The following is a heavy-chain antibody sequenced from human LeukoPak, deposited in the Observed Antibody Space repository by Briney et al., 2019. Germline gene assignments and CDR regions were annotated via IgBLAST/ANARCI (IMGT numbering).Heavy chain of an antibody. CDR3: ARVGSGYAHLDY. D-gene: IGHD5-12*01. Sequence: PPQTLSLTCTVSGGSISSGGYYWSWIRQHPGKGLEWIGYIYYSGSTYYNPSLKSRVTISVDTSKNQFSLKLSSVTAADTAVYYCARVGSGYAHLDYWGQGTLVTVSS. CDR1: GGSISSGGYY. V-gene: IGHV4-30-4*08. J-gene: IGHJ4*02. CDR2: IYYSGST.